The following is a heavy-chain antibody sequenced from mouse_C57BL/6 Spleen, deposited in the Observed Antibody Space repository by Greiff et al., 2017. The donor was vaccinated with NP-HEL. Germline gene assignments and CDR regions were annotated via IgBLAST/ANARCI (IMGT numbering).Heavy chain of an antibody. J-gene: IGHJ4*01. Sequence: QVQLKESGAELVRPGTSVKVSCKASGYAFTNYLIEWVKQRPGQGLEWIGVINPGSGGTNYNEKFKGKATLTADKSSSTAYMQLSSLTSENSAVYFCARFPIYYGSAMDYWGQGTSVTVSS. CDR2: INPGSGGT. CDR1: GYAFTNYL. V-gene: IGHV1-54*01. D-gene: IGHD2-2*01. CDR3: ARFPIYYGSAMDY.